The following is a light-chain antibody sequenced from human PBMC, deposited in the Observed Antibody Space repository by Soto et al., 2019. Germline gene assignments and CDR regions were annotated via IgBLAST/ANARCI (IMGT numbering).Light chain of an antibody. CDR2: EVS. Sequence: QSALTQPASMSGSPGQSITISCTGTSSDVGGYNYVSWYQQHPGKAPKFLISEVSNRPSGVSNRFSASKSGNTASLTISGLQAEDEADYYCSSYTSSSTLVFGTGTKVTVL. V-gene: IGLV2-14*01. CDR3: SSYTSSSTLV. J-gene: IGLJ1*01. CDR1: SSDVGGYNY.